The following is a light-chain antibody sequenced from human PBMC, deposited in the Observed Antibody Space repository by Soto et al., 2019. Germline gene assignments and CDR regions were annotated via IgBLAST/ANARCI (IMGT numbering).Light chain of an antibody. CDR2: TAS. Sequence: VIWMTQSPSLLSASTGDRVTISCRMSQGISSYLAWYQQKPGKAPELLIYTASTLESGVPSRFSASGSGTEFTLTISSLHPDDFATYYCQEYNNYWTFGQGTKVDIK. J-gene: IGKJ1*01. V-gene: IGKV1D-8*03. CDR3: QEYNNYWT. CDR1: QGISSY.